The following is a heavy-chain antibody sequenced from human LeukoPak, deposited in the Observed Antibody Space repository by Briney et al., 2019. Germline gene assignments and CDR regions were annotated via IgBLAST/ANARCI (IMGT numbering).Heavy chain of an antibody. CDR1: GFTFSSYS. CDR2: ISSSSSTI. D-gene: IGHD6-13*01. CDR3: ARDFITGIAAAGPTFDY. V-gene: IGHV3-48*02. Sequence: VGSLRLSCAASGFTFSSYSMNWVRQAPGKGLEWVSYISSSSSTIYYADSVKGRFTISRDNAKNSLYLQMNSLRDEDTAVYYCARDFITGIAAAGPTFDYWGQGTLVTVSS. J-gene: IGHJ4*02.